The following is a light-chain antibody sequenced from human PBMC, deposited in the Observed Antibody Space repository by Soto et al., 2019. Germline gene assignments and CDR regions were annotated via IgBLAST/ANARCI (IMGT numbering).Light chain of an antibody. CDR1: QAISSN. CDR2: GAS. V-gene: IGKV3-15*01. Sequence: EIVMTQSPATLSVSRGERATLSCRATQAISSNLAWYQQKPGQAPRLLIYGASTRATGIPDRFSGSGSGTKFTLTISSLQSEDFAVYYCQQYNNWPRTFGQGTKVDIK. CDR3: QQYNNWPRT. J-gene: IGKJ1*01.